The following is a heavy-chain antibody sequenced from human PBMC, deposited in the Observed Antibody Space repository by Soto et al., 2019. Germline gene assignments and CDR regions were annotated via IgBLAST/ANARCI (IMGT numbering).Heavy chain of an antibody. CDR3: ATLLPRGEMATHPLDY. CDR1: GGTFSSYA. J-gene: IGHJ4*02. CDR2: IIPIFGTA. V-gene: IGHV1-69*13. Sequence: ASVKVSCKASGGTFSSYAISWVRQAPGQGLEWMGGIIPIFGTANYAQKFQGRVTITADESTSTAYMELSSLRSEDTAVYYCATLLPRGEMATHPLDYWGQGTLVTV. D-gene: IGHD3-16*01.